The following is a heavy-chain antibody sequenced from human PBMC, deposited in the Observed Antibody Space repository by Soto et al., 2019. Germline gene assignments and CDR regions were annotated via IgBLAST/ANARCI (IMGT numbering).Heavy chain of an antibody. J-gene: IGHJ6*02. CDR1: GGSFSGYY. D-gene: IGHD5-18*01. Sequence: QVQLQQWGAGLLKPSETLSLTCAVYGGSFSGYYWSWIRQPPGKGLEWIGEINHSGRTNYNPSLKSLVSISIDTSKNQLSLMLSSVTAADTAVYYCARGRYSYGYSYYYYYYGMDVWGQGTTVTVSS. CDR2: INHSGRT. CDR3: ARGRYSYGYSYYYYYYGMDV. V-gene: IGHV4-34*01.